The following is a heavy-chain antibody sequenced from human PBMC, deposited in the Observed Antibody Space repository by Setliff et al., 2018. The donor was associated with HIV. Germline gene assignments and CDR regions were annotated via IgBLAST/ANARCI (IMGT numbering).Heavy chain of an antibody. V-gene: IGHV3-74*01. Sequence: GGSLRLSCAASGFASSGFAFSRYWMHWGRQAPGKGLVWVYRITNDVSATTDADFVKSRFTISRDNAKNTLYLQMNSLRAEDTAVYYFARLPTTVALDAFDIWGQGTMVTVSS. J-gene: IGHJ3*02. CDR2: ITNDVSAT. CDR1: GFAFSRYW. D-gene: IGHD4-17*01. CDR3: ARLPTTVALDAFDI.